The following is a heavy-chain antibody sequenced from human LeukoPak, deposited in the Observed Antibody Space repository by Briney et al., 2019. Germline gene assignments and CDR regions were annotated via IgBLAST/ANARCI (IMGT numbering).Heavy chain of an antibody. CDR2: INHSGST. Sequence: PSETLSLTCAVYGGSFSGYYWGWIRQPPGKGLEWVGEINHSGSTNYNPSLKSRVTISVDTSKNQFSLKLSSVTAADTAVYYCARGITTVVTLNWFDPWGQGTLVTVSS. J-gene: IGHJ5*02. CDR1: GGSFSGYY. CDR3: ARGITTVVTLNWFDP. D-gene: IGHD4-23*01. V-gene: IGHV4-34*01.